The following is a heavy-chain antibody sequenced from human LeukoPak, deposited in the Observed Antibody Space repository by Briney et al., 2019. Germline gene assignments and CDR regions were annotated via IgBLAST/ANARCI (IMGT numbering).Heavy chain of an antibody. J-gene: IGHJ6*03. Sequence: PGGSLRLSCAASGFTFSGSAMHWVRQASGKGLEWVGRIRSKANSYATAYAASVKGRFTISRDDSKNTAYLQMNSLKTEDTAVYYCTTPYYYDSSGYYYNYYYYMDVWGKGTTVTISS. CDR3: TTPYYYDSSGYYYNYYYYMDV. V-gene: IGHV3-73*01. D-gene: IGHD3-22*01. CDR1: GFTFSGSA. CDR2: IRSKANSYAT.